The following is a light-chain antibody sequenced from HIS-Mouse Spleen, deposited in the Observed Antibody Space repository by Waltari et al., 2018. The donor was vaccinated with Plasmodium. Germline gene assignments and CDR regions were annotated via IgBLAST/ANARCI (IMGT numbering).Light chain of an antibody. J-gene: IGLJ1*01. CDR2: RNN. Sequence: QSVLTQPPSASGTPGQRVTISCSGSSSNIGSNSVYWYQQLPGTAPKLLIFRNNQLPSGVPDRFSGSKACTSASLAISGLRSEDEADYYCAAWDDSLSGYVFGTGTKVTVL. CDR3: AAWDDSLSGYV. CDR1: SSNIGSNS. V-gene: IGLV1-47*01.